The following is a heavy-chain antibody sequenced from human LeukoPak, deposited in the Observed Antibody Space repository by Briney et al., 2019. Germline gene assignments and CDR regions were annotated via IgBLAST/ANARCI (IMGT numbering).Heavy chain of an antibody. Sequence: SGPTLVNPTQTLTLTCTFSGFSLSTSGVGVGWICQSPGKALEWLALIYWNDDKRYSPSLKSRLTITKDTSKNQVVLTMTNMDPVDTATYYCAQDSLVGGVDYWGQGTLVTVSS. V-gene: IGHV2-5*01. CDR1: GFSLSTSGVG. CDR3: AQDSLVGGVDY. CDR2: IYWNDDK. D-gene: IGHD1-26*01. J-gene: IGHJ4*02.